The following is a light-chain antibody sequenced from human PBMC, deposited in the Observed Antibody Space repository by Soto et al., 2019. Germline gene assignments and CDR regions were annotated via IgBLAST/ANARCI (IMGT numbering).Light chain of an antibody. V-gene: IGKV3-20*01. Sequence: EIVLTQSPGTLSLSPGERATLSCRASQSVSSTHLAWYRQKAGQAPRLLIYGASSMATGIPDWFSGSGSGTDFPLTISSLEPEEFAVYYCQQYTSSPLTFGQGTRLEIK. CDR3: QQYTSSPLT. CDR2: GAS. CDR1: QSVSSTH. J-gene: IGKJ5*01.